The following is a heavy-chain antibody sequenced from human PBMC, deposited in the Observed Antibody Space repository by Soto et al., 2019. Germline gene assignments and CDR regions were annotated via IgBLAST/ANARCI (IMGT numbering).Heavy chain of an antibody. Sequence: VRQAPGKGLEWVANIKQDGSTIYYADSVKGRFTISRDNAKNSLYLQMNSLRAEDTAVYYCARENYDSSGYFLDYWGQGTLVTVSS. J-gene: IGHJ4*02. D-gene: IGHD3-22*01. CDR3: ARENYDSSGYFLDY. CDR2: IKQDGSTI. V-gene: IGHV3-7*01.